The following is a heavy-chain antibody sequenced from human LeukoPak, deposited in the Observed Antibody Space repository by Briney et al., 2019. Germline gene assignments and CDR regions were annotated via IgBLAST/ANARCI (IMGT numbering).Heavy chain of an antibody. CDR3: ARPYGVGWSGLEH. CDR2: IKPEGSAQ. J-gene: IGHJ4*02. V-gene: IGHV3-7*01. D-gene: IGHD6-19*01. Sequence: GGSLRISCAASGFTFNNYWMTWVRQAPGKGLEWVANIKPEGSAQYYADSVRGRFTISRDNAKNSVFLHMNSLRAEDTAVYHCARPYGVGWSGLEHWGRGTLVTVSS. CDR1: GFTFNNYW.